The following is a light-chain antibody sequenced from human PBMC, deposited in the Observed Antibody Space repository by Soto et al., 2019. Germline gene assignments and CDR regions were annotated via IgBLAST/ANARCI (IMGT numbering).Light chain of an antibody. CDR2: AAT. CDR1: QGISSW. Sequence: DSQLTQSAAAVSASVGDRVTITCRASQGISSWLAWYQQKPGKAPNLLIYAATSLQSGVPSRFSGSGSGTDFTLTISSLQPQDFATYYCQQADTSPLTFGGGTKVDI. V-gene: IGKV1-12*01. CDR3: QQADTSPLT. J-gene: IGKJ4*01.